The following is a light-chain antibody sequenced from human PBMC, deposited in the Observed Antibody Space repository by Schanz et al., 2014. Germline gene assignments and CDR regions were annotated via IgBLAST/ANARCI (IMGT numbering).Light chain of an antibody. CDR1: SSDVGGYNF. J-gene: IGLJ2*01. CDR3: CSYAGRSLI. CDR2: EVT. V-gene: IGLV2-8*01. Sequence: QSVLTQPPSVSAAPGQKVTISCTGTSSDVGGYNFVSWYQQHPGKAPKLMIYEVTKRPSGVPDRFSGSKSGNTASLTVSGLQADDEADYYCCSYAGRSLIFGGGTKLTVL.